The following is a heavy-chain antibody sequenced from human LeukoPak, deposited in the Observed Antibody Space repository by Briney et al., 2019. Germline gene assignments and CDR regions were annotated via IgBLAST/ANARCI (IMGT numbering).Heavy chain of an antibody. CDR3: ARRWRSTSKDYFDY. CDR1: GYIFTSYW. V-gene: IGHV5-51*01. CDR2: IYPGDSDT. D-gene: IGHD2-2*01. Sequence: GASLQISCKCSGYIFTSYWIGWVRQMPGKGLEWMGIIYPGDSDTRYSPSFQGQVTISADKSISTAYLQWSSLKASDTAMYYCARRWRSTSKDYFDYWGQGTLVTVSS. J-gene: IGHJ4*02.